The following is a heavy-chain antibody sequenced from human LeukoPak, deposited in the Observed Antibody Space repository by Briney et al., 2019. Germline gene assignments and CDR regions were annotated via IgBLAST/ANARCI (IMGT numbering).Heavy chain of an antibody. D-gene: IGHD3-10*01. CDR1: GFTFSHYA. V-gene: IGHV3-23*01. J-gene: IGHJ4*02. Sequence: QPGGSLRLSCTASGFTFSHYAMIWVRQTPGKGLEWVSAINDGDDGPYYADSVKGRFTISRDNSKNTLFLQMNNLRAEDTALYYCTRSLNYFTSGISRRDFDSWGQGTLVTVSS. CDR2: INDGDDGP. CDR3: TRSLNYFTSGISRRDFDS.